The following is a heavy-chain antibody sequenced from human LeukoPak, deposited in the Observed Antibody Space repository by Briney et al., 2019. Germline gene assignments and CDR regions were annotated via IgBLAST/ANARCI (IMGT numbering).Heavy chain of an antibody. J-gene: IGHJ6*03. CDR3: ARCGRNNRGYYYMED. Sequence: SETLSLTCTVSGGSISGYSRSWIRQPPGKGLEWIGYTHYSGSSNYNPSLKSRVTISVDTSKNQFSLKVSSVTAADTAVYYCARCGRNNRGYYYMEDWGKGTTVTVSS. CDR2: THYSGSS. CDR1: GGSISGYS. V-gene: IGHV4-59*01. D-gene: IGHD2/OR15-2a*01.